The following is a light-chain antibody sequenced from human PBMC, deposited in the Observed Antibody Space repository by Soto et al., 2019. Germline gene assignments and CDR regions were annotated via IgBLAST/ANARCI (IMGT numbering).Light chain of an antibody. CDR2: DAS. CDR3: QQFYSLPLT. CDR1: QDISNY. J-gene: IGKJ3*01. Sequence: DIQMTQSPSSLSASVGDRVTITCQASQDISNYLNWYQQKPGKAPKLLIYDASDLETGVPSRFSGDGSGTDFTFTISSLQPEDIATYYCQQFYSLPLTFGPGTKVDFK. V-gene: IGKV1-33*01.